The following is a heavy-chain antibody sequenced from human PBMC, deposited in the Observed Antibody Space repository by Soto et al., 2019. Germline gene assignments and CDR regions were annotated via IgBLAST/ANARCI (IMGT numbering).Heavy chain of an antibody. Sequence: SETLSLTCTVSGGSISSHYWSWIRQPPGQGLEWIGYIYYSGSTNYNPSLESRVTISVDTSKNQFSLRLRSVTAADTAVYYCARDRGRDAMDVWGQGTTVTVSS. D-gene: IGHD3-16*01. CDR1: GGSISSHY. CDR2: IYYSGST. J-gene: IGHJ6*02. V-gene: IGHV4-59*11. CDR3: ARDRGRDAMDV.